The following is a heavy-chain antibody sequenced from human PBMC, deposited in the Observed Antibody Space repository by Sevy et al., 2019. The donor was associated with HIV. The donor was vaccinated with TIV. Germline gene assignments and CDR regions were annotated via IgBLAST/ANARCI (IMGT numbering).Heavy chain of an antibody. J-gene: IGHJ4*02. CDR3: ARVPTRLRCFDY. CDR2: IKQDGSDK. V-gene: IGHV3-7*01. D-gene: IGHD4-17*01. CDR1: GFTFSTYW. Sequence: GGSLRLSCAASGFTFSTYWMTWVRQAPGKGLEWVANIKQDGSDKYYVDSVKGRFTISRDNAKNSLYLQMNSLRAEDTAVYYCARVPTRLRCFDYWGQGTLVTVSS.